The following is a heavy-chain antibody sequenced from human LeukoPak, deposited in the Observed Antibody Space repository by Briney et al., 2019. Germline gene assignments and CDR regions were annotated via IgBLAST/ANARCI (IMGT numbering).Heavy chain of an antibody. Sequence: ASVKVSCKASGGTFSSYAISWVRQAPGQGLEWMGRINPNSGGTNYAQKFQGTVTMTRDTSISTVYMELSRLKSDDTAVYYCARVKSSSSPEFDSWGQGTLVTVSS. CDR2: INPNSGGT. CDR3: ARVKSSSSPEFDS. D-gene: IGHD6-6*01. CDR1: GGTFSSYA. J-gene: IGHJ4*02. V-gene: IGHV1-2*06.